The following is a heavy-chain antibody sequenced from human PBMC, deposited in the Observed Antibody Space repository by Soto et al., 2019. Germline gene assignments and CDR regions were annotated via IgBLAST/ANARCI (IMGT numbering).Heavy chain of an antibody. CDR1: GGSISSSSYY. J-gene: IGHJ4*02. CDR3: ARHQGSYYKDHFDY. Sequence: QLQLQESGPGLVKPSETLSLTCTVSGGSISSSSYYWGWIRQTPGRGLEYIGSIYYSGNTYYNPSLKSRVTISVDTSKNQFSLKVNSVTAADTAVYYCARHQGSYYKDHFDYWGQGTLVTISS. V-gene: IGHV4-39*01. D-gene: IGHD3-10*01. CDR2: IYYSGNT.